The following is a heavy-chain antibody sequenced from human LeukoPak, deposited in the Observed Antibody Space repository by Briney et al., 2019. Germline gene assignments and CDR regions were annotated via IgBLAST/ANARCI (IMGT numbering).Heavy chain of an antibody. CDR1: GFTLSSYE. Sequence: GGSLRLSCTASGFTLSSYEMSWIRQAPGKGLEWVSSIDYSGGSTHYADSVMGRFTISRDNSKNTLYLQLNSLSADDTAVYYCAKGSSSWYSFFDYWGQGTLVTVSS. V-gene: IGHV3-23*01. D-gene: IGHD6-13*01. CDR2: IDYSGGST. CDR3: AKGSSSWYSFFDY. J-gene: IGHJ4*02.